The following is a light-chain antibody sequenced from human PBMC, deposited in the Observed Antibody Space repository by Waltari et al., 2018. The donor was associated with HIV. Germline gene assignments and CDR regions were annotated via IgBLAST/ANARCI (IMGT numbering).Light chain of an antibody. CDR3: QQTRSFPFT. Sequence: DIQMTQSPSSVSASVGDRVTIPCRASQDISRWLTLDQQNPGKAPKLLMYDTSTLQSGVPSRFTGSGSGTDFTLTISSLQPEDFATYSCQQTRSFPFTFGPGTKVDIK. V-gene: IGKV1-12*01. J-gene: IGKJ3*01. CDR2: DTS. CDR1: QDISRW.